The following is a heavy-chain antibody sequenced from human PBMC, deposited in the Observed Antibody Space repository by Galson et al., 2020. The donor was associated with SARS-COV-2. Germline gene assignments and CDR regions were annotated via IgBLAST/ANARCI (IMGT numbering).Heavy chain of an antibody. CDR2: TSATT. Sequence: GESLKISCVASGFTFSRYGMSWVRQAPGHGLDWVATTSATTYYADSVRRRFIISRDDSKNTLYLQMNGLSAEDTAVYYCAKDFVRGIGYMDVWGPGTTVTVYS. D-gene: IGHD3-10*02. CDR3: AKDFVRGIGYMDV. J-gene: IGHJ6*01. V-gene: IGHV3-23*01. CDR1: GFTFSRYG.